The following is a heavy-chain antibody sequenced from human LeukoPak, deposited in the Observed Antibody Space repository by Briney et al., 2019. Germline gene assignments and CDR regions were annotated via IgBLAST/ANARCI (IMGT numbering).Heavy chain of an antibody. CDR1: GGTSSSYA. D-gene: IGHD5-12*01. CDR3: ATIVATRHYYYYMDV. CDR2: IIPIFGTA. Sequence: SVKVSCKASGGTSSSYAISWVRQAPGQGLEWMGGIIPIFGTANYAQKFQGRVTITADESTSTAYMELSSLRSEDTAVYYCATIVATRHYYYYMDVWGKGTTVTISS. V-gene: IGHV1-69*13. J-gene: IGHJ6*03.